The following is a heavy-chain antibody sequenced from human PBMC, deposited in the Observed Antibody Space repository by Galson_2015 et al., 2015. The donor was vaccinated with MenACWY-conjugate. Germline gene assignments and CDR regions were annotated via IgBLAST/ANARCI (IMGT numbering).Heavy chain of an antibody. D-gene: IGHD1-26*01. CDR2: IYSGGST. V-gene: IGHV3-66*02. CDR3: ARVLRAIVGATRGAFDI. J-gene: IGHJ3*02. CDR1: GFTFSSYW. Sequence: SLRLSCAASGFTFSSYWMHWVRHAPGKGLEWVSVIYSGGSTYYADSVKGRFTISRDNSKNTLYLQMNSLRAEGTPVYYCARVLRAIVGATRGAFDIWGQGTMVTVSS.